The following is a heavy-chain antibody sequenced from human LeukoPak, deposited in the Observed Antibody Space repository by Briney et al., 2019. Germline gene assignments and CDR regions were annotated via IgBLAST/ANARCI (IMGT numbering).Heavy chain of an antibody. CDR2: ISPSDGTT. V-gene: IGHV1-46*01. CDR1: GYSFTGYY. Sequence: ASVKVSCKAFGYSFTGYYMHWVRQAPGQGLEWMGIISPSDGTTSDAQKFQGRVTMTRNTSISTAYMELSSLGSEDTAVYYCASARSYGSGDIWGQGTMVTVSS. J-gene: IGHJ3*02. CDR3: ASARSYGSGDI. D-gene: IGHD5-18*01.